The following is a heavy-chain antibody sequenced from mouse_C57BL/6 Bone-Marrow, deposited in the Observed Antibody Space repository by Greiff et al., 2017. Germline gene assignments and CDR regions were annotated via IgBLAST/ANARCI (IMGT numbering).Heavy chain of an antibody. J-gene: IGHJ3*01. CDR3: AVYYGNLAWFAY. V-gene: IGHV14-3*01. D-gene: IGHD2-1*01. CDR1: GFNIKNTY. Sequence: EVQLQQSVAELVRPGASVKLSCTASGFNIKNTYLHWVKQRPEQGLEWIGRIDPANGNTKYAPRFQGKATITADTSSNTAYLQLSSLTSEGTDIYYCAVYYGNLAWFAYWGQGTLVTVSA. CDR2: IDPANGNT.